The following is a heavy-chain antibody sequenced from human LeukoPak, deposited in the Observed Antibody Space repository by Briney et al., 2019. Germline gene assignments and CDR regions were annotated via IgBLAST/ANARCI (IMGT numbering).Heavy chain of an antibody. J-gene: IGHJ4*02. CDR3: AKSKRAVAGTDFDY. CDR1: GFTFRSSA. D-gene: IGHD6-19*01. V-gene: IGHV3-23*01. CDR2: ISGGGATT. Sequence: PGGSLRLSCAGSGFTFRSSAMSWGRQAPGKGLEWVSSISGGGATTNHADSVKGRFTISRDNSRNTLYLQMNSLRAEDAAVYYCAKSKRAVAGTDFDYWGQGTLVTVSS.